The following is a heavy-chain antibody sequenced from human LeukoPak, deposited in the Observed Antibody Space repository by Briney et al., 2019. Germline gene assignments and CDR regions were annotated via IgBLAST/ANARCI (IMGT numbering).Heavy chain of an antibody. V-gene: IGHV4-38-2*02. Sequence: SETLSLTCTVSGYSISSGYYWGWIRQPPGKGLEWIGSIYHSGSTYYNPSLKSRVTISVDTSKNQFSLKLSSVTAADTAVYYCARVEALYYYYMDVWGKGTTVTVSS. CDR1: GYSISSGYY. CDR3: ARVEALYYYYMDV. D-gene: IGHD3-3*02. J-gene: IGHJ6*03. CDR2: IYHSGST.